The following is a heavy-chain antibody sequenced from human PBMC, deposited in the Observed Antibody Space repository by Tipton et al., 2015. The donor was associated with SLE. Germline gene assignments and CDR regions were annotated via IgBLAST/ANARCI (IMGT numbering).Heavy chain of an antibody. CDR2: IYHSGNT. V-gene: IGHV4-31*03. CDR1: GDSLSGHY. D-gene: IGHD3-16*01. CDR3: ATMGDRWYLHL. Sequence: TLSLTCNVYGDSLSGHYWSWIRQHPGKGLEYIGYIYHSGNTYYNPSLRSRVRISVDTSVNQFSLDLSSVTAADTAVYYCATMGDRWYLHLWGRGTPVTVSS. J-gene: IGHJ2*01.